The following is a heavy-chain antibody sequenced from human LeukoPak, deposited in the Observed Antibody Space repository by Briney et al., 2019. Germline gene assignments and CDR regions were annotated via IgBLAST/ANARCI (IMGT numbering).Heavy chain of an antibody. Sequence: GGSLRLSCAASGFTFNSYTMNWVRQAPGKGLEWVSYISSYSTSIYYADSVKGRFTISRDNAKNSLYLRMNSLRDEDTAVYYCARADGMDVWGQGTTVTVSS. V-gene: IGHV3-48*02. J-gene: IGHJ6*02. CDR2: ISSYSTSI. CDR3: ARADGMDV. CDR1: GFTFNSYT.